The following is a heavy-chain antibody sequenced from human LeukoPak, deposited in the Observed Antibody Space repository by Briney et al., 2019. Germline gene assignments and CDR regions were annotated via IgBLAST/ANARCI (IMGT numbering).Heavy chain of an antibody. CDR1: GYTFTSYG. CDR3: ARDPLDYGDNYFDY. Sequence: GASVKVSCKASGYTFTSYGISWVRQAPGQGLEWMGWISAHNGNTNYAQKLQGRVTMTTDTSTSTAYMELRSLRSDDTAVYYCARDPLDYGDNYFDYWGQGTLVTVSS. D-gene: IGHD4-17*01. CDR2: ISAHNGNT. V-gene: IGHV1-18*01. J-gene: IGHJ4*02.